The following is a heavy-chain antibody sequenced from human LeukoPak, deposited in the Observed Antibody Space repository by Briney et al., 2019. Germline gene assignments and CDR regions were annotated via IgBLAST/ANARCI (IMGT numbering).Heavy chain of an antibody. V-gene: IGHV3-33*02. CDR2: IWYDGSLK. Sequence: GMSLRLSCKASGFTFHNHGMHWVRQAPGKGLEWVAIIWYDGSLKYYSDSAKGRFGISRDNSRDTVFLNMTSLRVEDTAIYYCARRKAAAGFDLWGQGTLVTVSS. CDR1: GFTFHNHG. J-gene: IGHJ5*02. CDR3: ARRKAAAGFDL. D-gene: IGHD6-13*01.